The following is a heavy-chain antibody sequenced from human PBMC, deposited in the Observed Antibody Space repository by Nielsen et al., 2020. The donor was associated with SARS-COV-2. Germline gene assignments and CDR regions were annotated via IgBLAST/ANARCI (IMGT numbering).Heavy chain of an antibody. CDR3: TTDLEWELPPNY. V-gene: IGHV3-23*01. CDR2: ISGSGGRT. D-gene: IGHD1-26*01. J-gene: IGHJ4*02. CDR1: GFTFSSYA. Sequence: GGSLRLSCAASGFTFSSYAMSWVRQAPGKGLEWVSAISGSGGRTYYADSVKGRFTISRDKSKNTLYVLMNSLRAEDTAVYYCTTDLEWELPPNYWGQGTLVTVSS.